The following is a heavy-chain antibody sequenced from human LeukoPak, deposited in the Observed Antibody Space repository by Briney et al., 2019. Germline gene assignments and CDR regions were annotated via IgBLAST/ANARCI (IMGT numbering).Heavy chain of an antibody. CDR3: ARRYDDAGSPLND. D-gene: IGHD3-10*01. V-gene: IGHV4-34*01. CDR1: GGSFSGYF. J-gene: IGHJ4*02. CDR2: INHSGST. Sequence: SETLSLTCAVYGGSFSGYFCSWIRQAPGKGLDWIGEINHSGSTNYNPSLKSRVSILVDTSKSQFSLKLSSVTAADTPVYYCARRYDDAGSPLNDWGRGILVTVSS.